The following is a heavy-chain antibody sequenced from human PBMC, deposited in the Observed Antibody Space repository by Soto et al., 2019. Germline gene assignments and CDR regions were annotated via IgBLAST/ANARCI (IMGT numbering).Heavy chain of an antibody. V-gene: IGHV1-18*01. CDR2: IAAYTGNR. Sequence: QVQLVQSGAEVKKPGASVKVSCKTSGYTFTTYGITWVRQAPGQGLEWMGWIAAYTGNRNYARNLQGRLTMTTDTPTSTAYMELRSLRSDDTAVYYCARAWDCSSTSCYSYFDYWGQGTLVTVSS. D-gene: IGHD2-2*01. CDR1: GYTFTTYG. J-gene: IGHJ4*02. CDR3: ARAWDCSSTSCYSYFDY.